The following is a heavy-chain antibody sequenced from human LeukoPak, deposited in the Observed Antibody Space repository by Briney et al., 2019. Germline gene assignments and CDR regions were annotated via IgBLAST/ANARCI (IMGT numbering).Heavy chain of an antibody. J-gene: IGHJ4*02. CDR3: ARVNVVVTAITFDY. V-gene: IGHV4-31*03. CDR2: IYYSGST. Sequence: KPSETLSLTCTVSGGSISSGGYYWSWIRQHPGKGLEWIGYIYYSGSTYYNPSLKSRVTISVDTSKNQFSLKLSSVTAADTAVYYCARVNVVVTAITFDYWGQGTLVTVSS. CDR1: GGSISSGGYY. D-gene: IGHD2-21*02.